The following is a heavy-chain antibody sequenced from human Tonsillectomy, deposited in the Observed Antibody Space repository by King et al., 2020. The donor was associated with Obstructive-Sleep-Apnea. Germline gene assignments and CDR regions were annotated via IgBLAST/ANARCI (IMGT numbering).Heavy chain of an antibody. CDR1: GFTFSSYS. CDR3: ARDSQGGRHGKWFDP. J-gene: IGHJ5*02. Sequence: VQLVESGGGLVQPGGSLRLSCAASGFTFSSYSMNWVRQAPGKGLEWVSYISSSSSTIYYADSVEGRFTISRDNAKNSLYLQMNSLSAEDTAVYYCARDSQGGRHGKWFDPWGQGTLVTVSS. V-gene: IGHV3-48*04. D-gene: IGHD1-26*01. CDR2: ISSSSSTI.